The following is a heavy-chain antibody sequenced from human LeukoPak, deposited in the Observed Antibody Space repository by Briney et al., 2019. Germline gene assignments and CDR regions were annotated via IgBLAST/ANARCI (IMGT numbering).Heavy chain of an antibody. CDR1: GYTFTSYD. CDR2: MNTNSGNT. J-gene: IGHJ6*02. CDR3: ARPLDTGYYYGMDV. D-gene: IGHD5-18*01. Sequence: GASVKVSCKGSGYTFTSYDINRVRQGTGQGLEWMGWMNTNSGNTGYAQKFQGRVTTTRNTSISTAYMELSSLRSEDTAVYYCARPLDTGYYYGMDVWGQGTTVTVSS. V-gene: IGHV1-8*01.